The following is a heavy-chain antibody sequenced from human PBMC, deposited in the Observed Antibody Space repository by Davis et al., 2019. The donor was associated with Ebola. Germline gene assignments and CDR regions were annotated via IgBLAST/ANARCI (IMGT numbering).Heavy chain of an antibody. CDR3: TRGRGGSSWELY. J-gene: IGHJ4*02. V-gene: IGHV3-21*01. CDR2: IRSGRSDYI. Sequence: PGGSLRLSCVTSGFIFTNYAMHWVRQAPGKGLEWVASIRSGRSDYIHHADAVKGRLTISTDPAKNSVYLQMNSLRAEDTGVYYCTRGRGGSSWELYWGQGTVVTVSS. D-gene: IGHD6-13*01. CDR1: GFIFTNYA.